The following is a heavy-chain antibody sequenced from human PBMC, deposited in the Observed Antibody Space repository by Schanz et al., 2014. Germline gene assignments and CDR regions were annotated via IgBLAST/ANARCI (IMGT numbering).Heavy chain of an antibody. D-gene: IGHD3-22*01. Sequence: QLQLQESGPGLVKPSETLSLTCTVSGGSISSSSYYWGWIRQPPGKGLEWIGSIYYSGSTYYNPPRKSRVTIPVDTSKTQFPWKLSWVTAADTAVYYCARPSSVVGITGWFDTWGQGTLVTVSS. CDR2: IYYSGST. V-gene: IGHV4-39*01. J-gene: IGHJ5*02. CDR1: GGSISSSSYY. CDR3: ARPSSVVGITGWFDT.